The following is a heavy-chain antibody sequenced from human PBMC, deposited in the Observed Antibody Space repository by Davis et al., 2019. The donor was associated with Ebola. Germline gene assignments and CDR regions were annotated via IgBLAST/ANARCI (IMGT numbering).Heavy chain of an antibody. CDR1: GFTFSDYY. CDR3: ARDAEYYYDSSGHHDAFDI. J-gene: IGHJ3*02. Sequence: GESLKISCAASGFTFSDYYMSWIRQAPGKGLEWVSYISSSSSYTNYADSVKGRFTISRDNAKNSLYLQMNSLRAEDTAVYYCARDAEYYYDSSGHHDAFDIWGQGTMVTVSS. V-gene: IGHV3-11*06. CDR2: ISSSSSYT. D-gene: IGHD3-22*01.